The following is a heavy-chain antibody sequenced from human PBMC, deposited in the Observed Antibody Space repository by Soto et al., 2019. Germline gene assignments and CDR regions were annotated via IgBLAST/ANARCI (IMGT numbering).Heavy chain of an antibody. V-gene: IGHV4-31*03. CDR3: ARVGCSAGSCYGGFDP. Sequence: SETLSLTCTVSGGSISSGGFYWSWIRQQPGKGLEWIGYMPYSGSPTYNPSLKSRVTISIDASKNQLSLTLSSVTAADTAVYYCARVGCSAGSCYGGFDPWGQGTLVT. CDR1: GGSISSGGFY. CDR2: MPYSGSP. J-gene: IGHJ5*02. D-gene: IGHD2-15*01.